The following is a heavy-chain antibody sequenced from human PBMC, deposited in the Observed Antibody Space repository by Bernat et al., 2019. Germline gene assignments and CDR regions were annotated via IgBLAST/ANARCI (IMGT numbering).Heavy chain of an antibody. V-gene: IGHV4-4*02. CDR1: GGSISSSNW. J-gene: IGHJ3*02. Sequence: QVQLQESGPGLVKPSGTLSLTCAVSGGSISSSNWWSWVRQPPGKGLEWIGEIYHSGSTNYNPSLKSRVTISVDKSKNQFSLKLSSVTAADTAVYYCARDPCGGGSCRETGDAFDIWGQGTMVTVSS. D-gene: IGHD2-15*01. CDR3: ARDPCGGGSCRETGDAFDI. CDR2: IYHSGST.